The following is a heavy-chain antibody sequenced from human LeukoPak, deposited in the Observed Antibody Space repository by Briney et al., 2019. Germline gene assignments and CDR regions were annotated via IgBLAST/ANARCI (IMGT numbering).Heavy chain of an antibody. Sequence: GGSLRLSCGASGSSFSEYWMSWVRQAPRKGLEWVANIKYDGSDKNYVESVKGRFIISRDNAEKAVYLQMNSLRVDDTAVYYCARGAEWRDYWGQGTLVTVSS. J-gene: IGHJ4*02. CDR2: IKYDGSDK. V-gene: IGHV3-7*01. CDR1: GSSFSEYW. CDR3: ARGAEWRDY. D-gene: IGHD3-3*01.